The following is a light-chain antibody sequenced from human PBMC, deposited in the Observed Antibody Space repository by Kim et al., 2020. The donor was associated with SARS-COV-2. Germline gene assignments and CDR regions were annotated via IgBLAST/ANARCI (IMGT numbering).Light chain of an antibody. V-gene: IGKV4-1*01. CDR1: QSVLYSSNNKKY. CDR3: QQYYRTPTT. J-gene: IGKJ4*01. CDR2: WAS. Sequence: DIVMTQSPDSLAVSLGERATINCKSSQSVLYSSNNKKYLAWYQQKPGQPPKLLIYWASTRQSGVPDRFSGSGSETDFTLTISSLQAEDVAVYHCQQYYRTPTTFGRGTKVDIK.